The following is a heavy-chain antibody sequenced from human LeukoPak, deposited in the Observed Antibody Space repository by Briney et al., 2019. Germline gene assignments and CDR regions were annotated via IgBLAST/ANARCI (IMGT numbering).Heavy chain of an antibody. J-gene: IGHJ4*02. V-gene: IGHV3-74*03. D-gene: IGHD3-22*01. CDR1: GFTFSSSW. CDR3: ASWGLADDYDIYY. CDR2: INNAWSDT. Sequence: HAGGSLRLSCAASGFTFSSSWMHWVRQAPGKGLEWVSRINNAWSDTKYADSVKSRLAISRDNAKNTLNLQINSLRPVDTAVYYCASWGLADDYDIYYWGQGTLVTVSS.